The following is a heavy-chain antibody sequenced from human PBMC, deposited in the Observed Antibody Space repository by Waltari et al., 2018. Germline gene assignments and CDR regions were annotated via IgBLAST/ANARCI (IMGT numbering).Heavy chain of an antibody. D-gene: IGHD2-8*01. Sequence: QVQLVQSGAEVKKPGASVKISCKTSEYTFTSSYIHWVRQAPGQGLEWMVIINPSGGSTIYAQKVQGRVTMTRDTSTSTVYMELRMLRSDDTATYYCVRDCTRGGYWGQGTLVAVSS. CDR1: EYTFTSSY. CDR3: VRDCTRGGY. J-gene: IGHJ4*02. CDR2: INPSGGST. V-gene: IGHV1-46*01.